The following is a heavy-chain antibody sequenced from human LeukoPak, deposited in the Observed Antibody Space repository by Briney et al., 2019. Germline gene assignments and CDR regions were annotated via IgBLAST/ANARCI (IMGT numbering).Heavy chain of an antibody. J-gene: IGHJ4*02. CDR3: ASSLVVSNDY. CDR2: IYYSGST. V-gene: IGHV4-59*12. CDR1: GGSISSYY. D-gene: IGHD3-22*01. Sequence: SQTLSLTCTVSGGSISSYYWSWIRQPPGKGLEWIGYIYYSGSTNYNPSLKSRVTISVDTSKNQFSLKLSSVTAADTAVYYCASSLVVSNDYWGQGTLVTVSS.